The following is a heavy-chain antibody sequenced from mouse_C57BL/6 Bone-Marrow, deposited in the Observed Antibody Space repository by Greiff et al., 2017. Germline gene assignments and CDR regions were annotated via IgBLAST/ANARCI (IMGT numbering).Heavy chain of an antibody. Sequence: QVQLQQPGAELVKPGASVKMSCKASGYTFTSYWITWVKQRPGQGLEWIGDIYPGSGSTNYNEKFKSKATLTVDTSSSTAYMQLSSLTSEDSAVYYCARGGIYYYGPEAYWGQGILVTVSA. CDR2: IYPGSGST. CDR3: ARGGIYYYGPEAY. V-gene: IGHV1-55*01. D-gene: IGHD1-1*01. CDR1: GYTFTSYW. J-gene: IGHJ3*01.